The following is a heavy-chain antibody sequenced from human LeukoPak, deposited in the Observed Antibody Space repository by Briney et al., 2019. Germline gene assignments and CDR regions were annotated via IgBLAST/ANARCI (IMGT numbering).Heavy chain of an antibody. J-gene: IGHJ4*02. Sequence: GASVKVSCKASGYTFTSYGISWVRQAPGQGLEWMGWISAYNGNTNYAQMLQGRVTMTTDTSTSTAYMELRSLRSEDTAVYYCARDKGTSYLSSFDYWGQGTLVTVSS. V-gene: IGHV1-18*01. D-gene: IGHD6-6*01. CDR2: ISAYNGNT. CDR3: ARDKGTSYLSSFDY. CDR1: GYTFTSYG.